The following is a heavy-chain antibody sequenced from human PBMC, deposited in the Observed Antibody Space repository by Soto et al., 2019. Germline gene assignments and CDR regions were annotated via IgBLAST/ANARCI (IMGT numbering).Heavy chain of an antibody. J-gene: IGHJ6*02. CDR3: ARVVAADYYYGMDV. CDR1: GGSISIYY. CDR2: IYTSGST. V-gene: IGHV4-4*07. Sequence: SETLTVTCTNSGGSISIYYWSWIRQPAGKGLEWIGRIYTSGSTNYNPSLKSRVTMSVDTSKNQFSLKLSSVTAADTAVYYCARVVAADYYYGMDVWGHGTTVTVSS. D-gene: IGHD2-15*01.